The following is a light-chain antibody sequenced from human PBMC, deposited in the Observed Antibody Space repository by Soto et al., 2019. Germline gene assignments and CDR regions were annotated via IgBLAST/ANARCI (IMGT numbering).Light chain of an antibody. CDR2: EGI. J-gene: IGLJ1*01. CDR3: GSYAGSGTDNYV. V-gene: IGLV2-23*01. Sequence: QSALTQPASVSGSPGQSITISCTGTSSDIGTYNLVSWYQHYPGKAPKLMIYEGIKRPSGVSNRFSGSKSGNTAFRTISGLQAEDEADYYCGSYAGSGTDNYVFGSGTPLPVL. CDR1: SSDIGTYNL.